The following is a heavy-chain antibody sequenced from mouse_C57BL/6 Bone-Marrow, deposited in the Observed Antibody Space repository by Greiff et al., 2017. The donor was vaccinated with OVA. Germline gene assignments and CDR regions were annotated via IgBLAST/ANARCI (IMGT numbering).Heavy chain of an antibody. Sequence: QVQLQQPGTELVKPGASVKLSCKASGYTFTSYWMHWVKQRPGQGLEWIGNINPSNGGTNYNEKFKSKATLTVDKPSSTAYMQLSSLTSEDSAVYYCARWRAAYWYFDVWGTGTTVTVSS. D-gene: IGHD1-2*01. CDR3: ARWRAAYWYFDV. J-gene: IGHJ1*03. CDR1: GYTFTSYW. V-gene: IGHV1-53*01. CDR2: INPSNGGT.